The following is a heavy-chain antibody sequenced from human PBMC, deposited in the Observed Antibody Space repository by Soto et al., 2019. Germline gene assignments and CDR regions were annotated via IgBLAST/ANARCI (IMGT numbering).Heavy chain of an antibody. V-gene: IGHV3-23*01. Sequence: EVQLLESGGGLIQPGGSLRLSCAVSGFIFSNYAMSWVRQAPGTGLEWVSAISGSGGNTYYADSVRGRFTISRDNPKNALYLQMNNLRAEDTAVYYCAKEHRVITSGDAFDIWGQGTMVTVSS. CDR1: GFIFSNYA. D-gene: IGHD3-3*01. CDR2: ISGSGGNT. J-gene: IGHJ3*02. CDR3: AKEHRVITSGDAFDI.